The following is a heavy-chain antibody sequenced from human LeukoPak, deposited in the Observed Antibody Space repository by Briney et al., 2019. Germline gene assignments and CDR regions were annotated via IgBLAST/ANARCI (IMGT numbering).Heavy chain of an antibody. D-gene: IGHD6-13*01. CDR2: ISSNGGST. CDR3: VKSSSSWYEFVY. V-gene: IGHV3-64D*06. CDR1: GFTFSSYA. J-gene: IGHJ4*02. Sequence: GGSLRLSCSASGFTFSSYAMHWVRQAPGKGLEYVSAISSNGGSTYYADSVEGRFTISRDNSKNTLYLQMSSLRAEDAAVYYCVKSSSSWYEFVYWGQGTLVTVSS.